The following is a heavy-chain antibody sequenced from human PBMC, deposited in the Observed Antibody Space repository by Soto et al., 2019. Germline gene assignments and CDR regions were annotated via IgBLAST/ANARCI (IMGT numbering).Heavy chain of an antibody. Sequence: QITLKESRPTLAKPTQTLTLTWTFSGFSLSDDAVGVGWIRQPPGKALEWLALIYWDGDKRYRPSLESRLTITKDTSENQVVLTMTKTDPVDTATYYCAHGRFGRFVGSFDSWGQGTLVTVSS. CDR2: IYWDGDK. CDR1: GFSLSDDAVG. CDR3: AHGRFGRFVGSFDS. J-gene: IGHJ4*02. D-gene: IGHD3-16*01. V-gene: IGHV2-5*02.